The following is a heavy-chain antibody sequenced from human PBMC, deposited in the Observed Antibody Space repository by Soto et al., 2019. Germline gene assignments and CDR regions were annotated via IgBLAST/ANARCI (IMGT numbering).Heavy chain of an antibody. CDR2: MQPSSGRT. CDR1: GYSFTSLD. D-gene: IGHD1-26*01. CDR3: ARGVTAGVDY. Sequence: ASVKVSCKASGYSFTSLDINWVRQTTGQGLEWMGWMQPSSGRTGYAQKFQGRVTMTRDTSINTAYMELSSLTSDDTAFYYCARGVTAGVDYWGQGTLVTVPQ. V-gene: IGHV1-8*01. J-gene: IGHJ4*02.